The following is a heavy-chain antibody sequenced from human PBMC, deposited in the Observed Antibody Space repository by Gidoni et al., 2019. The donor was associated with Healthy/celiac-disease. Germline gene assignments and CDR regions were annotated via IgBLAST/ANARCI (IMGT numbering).Heavy chain of an antibody. CDR2: IIPIFGTA. CDR1: GGTFSSYA. J-gene: IGHJ6*04. Sequence: QVQLVQSGAEVKKPGSSVKVSCKPSGGTFSSYAISWVRQAPGQGLEWMGGIIPIFGTANYEKKFQGRVTITADESTSKAYMELRSLRSEDTAVYYCARGSTSNYYYGMDVWGKGTTVTVSS. D-gene: IGHD2-2*01. CDR3: ARGSTSNYYYGMDV. V-gene: IGHV1-69*01.